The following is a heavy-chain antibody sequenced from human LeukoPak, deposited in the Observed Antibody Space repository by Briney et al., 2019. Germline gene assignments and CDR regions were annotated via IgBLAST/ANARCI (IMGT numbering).Heavy chain of an antibody. CDR1: GYSFTSYW. CDR3: ARTPSYYMDV. Sequence: GEXXXXSCKGSGYSFTSYWIGWVRQMPGKGLEWMGIIYPGDSDTRYSPSFQGQVTISADKSISTAYLQWSSLKASDTAMYYCARTPSYYMDVWGKGTTVTVSS. J-gene: IGHJ6*03. V-gene: IGHV5-51*01. CDR2: IYPGDSDT.